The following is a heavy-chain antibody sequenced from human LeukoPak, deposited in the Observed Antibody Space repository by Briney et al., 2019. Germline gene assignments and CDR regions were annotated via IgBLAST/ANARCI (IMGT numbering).Heavy chain of an antibody. CDR3: ARDLPGIFGGEYYYYGMDV. CDR2: ISSSSSTI. D-gene: IGHD3-3*01. V-gene: IGHV3-48*02. Sequence: GGSLRLSCAASGFTFSSYSMNWVRQAPGKGLEWVSYISSSSSTIYYADSVKGRFTISRDNAKNSLYLQMNSLRDEDTAVYYCARDLPGIFGGEYYYYGMDVWGQGTTVTVSS. CDR1: GFTFSSYS. J-gene: IGHJ6*02.